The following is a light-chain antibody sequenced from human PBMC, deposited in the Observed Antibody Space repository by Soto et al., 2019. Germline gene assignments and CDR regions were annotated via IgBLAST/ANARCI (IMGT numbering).Light chain of an antibody. CDR3: CSYAGSRTYV. V-gene: IGLV2-23*01. CDR1: SSDVGSYNL. CDR2: EDS. J-gene: IGLJ1*01. Sequence: QSALTQPASVSGSPGQSITISCTGTSSDVGSYNLVSWYQQHPGKAPKLMIYEDSKRPSGVSNRFSGSKSSNTASLTISGLQAEDEADYHCCSYAGSRTYVFGTGTKVTVL.